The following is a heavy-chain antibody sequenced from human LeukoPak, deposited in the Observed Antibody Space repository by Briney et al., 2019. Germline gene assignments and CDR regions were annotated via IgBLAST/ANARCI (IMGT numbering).Heavy chain of an antibody. CDR3: ARMGGYGAARWFAP. CDR2: IWYDGSNK. J-gene: IGHJ5*02. Sequence: PGGSLRLSCAASGFTFSSYGMHWVRQAPGKGLEWVAVIWYDGSNKYYADSVKGRFTIPRDNSKNTLYLQMNSLRAEDTAMYYCARMGGYGAARWFAPWGQGTLVPVSS. V-gene: IGHV3-33*01. D-gene: IGHD5-12*01. CDR1: GFTFSSYG.